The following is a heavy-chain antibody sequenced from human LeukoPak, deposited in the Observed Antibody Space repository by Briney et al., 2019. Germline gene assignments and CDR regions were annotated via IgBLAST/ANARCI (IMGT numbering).Heavy chain of an antibody. CDR3: VRALNYWYFDL. CDR2: ISSSGSTI. Sequence: GGSLRLSCAASGFTFSSYEMNWVRQAPGKGLEWVSYISSSGSTIYYADSVKGRFTISRDNAKNSLYLQMNSLRAEDTAVYYCVRALNYWYFDLWGRGTLVTVSS. CDR1: GFTFSSYE. J-gene: IGHJ2*01. V-gene: IGHV3-48*03.